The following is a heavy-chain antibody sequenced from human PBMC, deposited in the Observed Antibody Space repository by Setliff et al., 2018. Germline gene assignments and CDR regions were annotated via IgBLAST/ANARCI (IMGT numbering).Heavy chain of an antibody. D-gene: IGHD5-12*01. CDR2: ISSTSTYI. CDR1: GFTFSTYS. J-gene: IGHJ6*03. Sequence: GGSLRLSCAASGFTFSTYSFNWVRQAPGKGLEWVSAISSTSTYIYYADSVKGRFTISRDNSKNSLYLYMNSLRAEDTAVYYCTRARDIAPTYYYMDLWGKGTTVTVSS. V-gene: IGHV3-21*01. CDR3: TRARDIAPTYYYMDL.